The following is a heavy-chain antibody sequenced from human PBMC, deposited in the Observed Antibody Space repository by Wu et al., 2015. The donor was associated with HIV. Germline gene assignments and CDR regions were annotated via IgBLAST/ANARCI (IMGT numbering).Heavy chain of an antibody. J-gene: IGHJ4*02. CDR2: INPKTTGA. CDR1: GYTFIDYY. CDR3: ARGDYANYDFWSAYPSY. V-gene: IGHV1-2*02. Sequence: QVQVVQSGTELKKPGASLKVSCKASGYTFIDYYIHWVRQVPGQRLEWMGWINPKTTGALYADNFQGRVTMTSDTSIGTAYMELSRLTSDDTAVYFCARGDYANYDFWSAYPSYWGQGALVTVSS. D-gene: IGHD3-3*01.